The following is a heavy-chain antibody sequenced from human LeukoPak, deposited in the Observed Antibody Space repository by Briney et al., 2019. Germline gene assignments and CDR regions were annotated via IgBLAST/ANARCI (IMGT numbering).Heavy chain of an antibody. J-gene: IGHJ4*02. CDR3: ARDTTAARPVGSFDY. V-gene: IGHV1-69*13. D-gene: IGHD6-6*01. Sequence: ASVKVSCKASGGTFSSYAISWVRQAPGQGPEWMGGIIPIFGTANYAQKFQGRVTITADESTSTAYMELSSLRSEDTAVYYCARDTTAARPVGSFDYWGQGTLVTVSS. CDR2: IIPIFGTA. CDR1: GGTFSSYA.